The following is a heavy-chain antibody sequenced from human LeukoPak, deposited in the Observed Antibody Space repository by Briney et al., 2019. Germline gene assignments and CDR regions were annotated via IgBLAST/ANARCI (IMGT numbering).Heavy chain of an antibody. D-gene: IGHD6-19*01. Sequence: NPSETPSLTCTVSGGSISSSSYYWSWIRQPPGKGLEWIGEINHSGSTNYNPSLKSRVTISVDTSKNQFSLKLSSVTAADTAVYYCARGIRAVADGYYYYMDVWGKGTTVTVSS. J-gene: IGHJ6*03. CDR3: ARGIRAVADGYYYYMDV. CDR1: GGSISSSSYY. CDR2: INHSGST. V-gene: IGHV4-39*07.